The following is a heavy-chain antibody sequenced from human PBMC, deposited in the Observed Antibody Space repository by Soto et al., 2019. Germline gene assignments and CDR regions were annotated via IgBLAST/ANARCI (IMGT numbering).Heavy chain of an antibody. J-gene: IGHJ4*02. CDR2: IYWDDDK. V-gene: IGHV2-5*02. D-gene: IGHD3-3*01. CDR1: GFSLTTSGVG. Sequence: QITLNESGPTVVRPTETLTLTCRFSGFSLTTSGVGVGWIRQSPGKAPEWPALIYWDDDKRYSASLKSRLTITKDTSKNQVVLTVSDLDPTDTATYYCAHRVLRTVFGLVTTTAIFFDFWGPGTPVAVSS. CDR3: AHRVLRTVFGLVTTTAIFFDF.